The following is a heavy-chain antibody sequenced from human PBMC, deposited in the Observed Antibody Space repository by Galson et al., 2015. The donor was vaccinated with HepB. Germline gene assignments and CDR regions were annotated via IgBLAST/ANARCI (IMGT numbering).Heavy chain of an antibody. CDR3: AKDGYRSGWYNWFDP. J-gene: IGHJ5*02. D-gene: IGHD6-19*01. CDR2: IRYDGSNK. Sequence: SLRLSCAASGFTFSSHGMHWVRQAPGKGLEWVAFIRYDGSNKYYADSVKGRFTISRDNSKNTLYLQMNSLRAEDTAVYYCAKDGYRSGWYNWFDPWGQGTLVTVSS. V-gene: IGHV3-30*02. CDR1: GFTFSSHG.